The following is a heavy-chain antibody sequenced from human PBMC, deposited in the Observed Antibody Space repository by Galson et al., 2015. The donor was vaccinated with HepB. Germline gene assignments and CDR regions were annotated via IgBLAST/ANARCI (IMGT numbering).Heavy chain of an antibody. J-gene: IGHJ6*02. CDR1: GGSISSSSYY. CDR2: IYYSGST. Sequence: ETLSLTCTVSGGSISSSSYYWGWIRQPPGKGLEWIGSIYYSGSTYYNPSLKSRVTISVDTSKNQFSLKLSSVTAADTAVYYCARLPGGATAIHSFDYYYYGMDVWGQGTTVTVSS. CDR3: ARLPGGATAIHSFDYYYYGMDV. D-gene: IGHD5-12*01. V-gene: IGHV4-39*01.